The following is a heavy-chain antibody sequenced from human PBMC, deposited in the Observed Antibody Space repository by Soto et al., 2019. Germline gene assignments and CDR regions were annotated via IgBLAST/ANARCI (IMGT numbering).Heavy chain of an antibody. V-gene: IGHV1-3*01. CDR2: INAGNGNT. Sequence: QVQLVQSGAEVKKPGASVKVSCKASGYTFTSYAMHWVRQAPGQRLEWMGWINAGNGNTKYSQKFQGRVTITRDTSASTAYMELSSLRSEDTAVYYCARVGQLWLSGGVFDYWGQGTLVTVSS. CDR3: ARVGQLWLSGGVFDY. CDR1: GYTFTSYA. J-gene: IGHJ4*02. D-gene: IGHD5-18*01.